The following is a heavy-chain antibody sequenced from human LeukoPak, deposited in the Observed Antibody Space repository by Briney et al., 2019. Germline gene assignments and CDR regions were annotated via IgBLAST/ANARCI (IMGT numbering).Heavy chain of an antibody. V-gene: IGHV4-39*01. CDR2: FYYSGST. CDR3: ATAQGNAFDI. J-gene: IGHJ3*02. CDR1: SPSIFSTYYH. Sequence: SETLSLPCTVSSPSIFSTYYHWGWIRQPPGKGLEWIGTFYYSGSTYYTPSLKGRATISVATSKSHFSLSLTSVTAADTAVYYCATAQGNAFDIWGQGTLVTVSS.